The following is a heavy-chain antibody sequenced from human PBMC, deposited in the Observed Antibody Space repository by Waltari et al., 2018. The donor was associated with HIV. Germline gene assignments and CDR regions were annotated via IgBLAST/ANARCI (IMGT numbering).Heavy chain of an antibody. V-gene: IGHV3-30*01. D-gene: IGHD5-12*01. J-gene: IGHJ6*02. CDR2: ISYDGSNK. Sequence: QVQLVESGGGGVQPGRSLRLSCAASGFTFSRYALHRVRQAPGKGLEWVAVISYDGSNKYYADSVKGRFTISRDNSKNTLYLQMNSLRAEDTAVYYCARDPSVAPPFGYYYGMDVWGQGTTVTVSS. CDR3: ARDPSVAPPFGYYYGMDV. CDR1: GFTFSRYA.